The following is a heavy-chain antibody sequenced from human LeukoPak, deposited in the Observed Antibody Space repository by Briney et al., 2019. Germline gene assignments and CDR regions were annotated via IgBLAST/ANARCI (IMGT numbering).Heavy chain of an antibody. CDR3: ARSLWFGELLRYQLIFDY. J-gene: IGHJ4*02. Sequence: PGGSLRLSCAASGFTFSSYAMSWVRQTPGKGLEWVSAISGSGGSTYYADSVKGRFTISRDNSKNTLYPQMNSLRAEDTAVYYCARSLWFGELLRYQLIFDYWGQGTLVTVSS. CDR2: ISGSGGST. CDR1: GFTFSSYA. V-gene: IGHV3-23*01. D-gene: IGHD3-10*01.